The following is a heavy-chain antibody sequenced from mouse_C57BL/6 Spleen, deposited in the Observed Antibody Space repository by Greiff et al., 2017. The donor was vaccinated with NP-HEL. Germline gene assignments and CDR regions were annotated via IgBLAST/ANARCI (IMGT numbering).Heavy chain of an antibody. V-gene: IGHV10-1*01. CDR3: VRGLGGFAY. Sequence: EVQLVESGGGLVQPKGSLKLSCAASGFSFNTYAMNWVRQAPGKGVEWVARIRSKSNNYATYYADSVKDRFTISRDDSESMLYLQMNNLKTEDTAMYYCVRGLGGFAYWGQGTLVTVSA. CDR2: IRSKSNNYAT. CDR1: GFSFNTYA. J-gene: IGHJ3*01. D-gene: IGHD3-3*01.